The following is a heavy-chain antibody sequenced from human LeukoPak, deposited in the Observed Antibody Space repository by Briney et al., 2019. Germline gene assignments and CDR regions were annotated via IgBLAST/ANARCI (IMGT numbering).Heavy chain of an antibody. V-gene: IGHV4-34*01. CDR1: GGSFSGYY. J-gene: IGHJ4*02. CDR3: ARHGEYYFDY. CDR2: ISRRGNT. D-gene: IGHD3-10*01. Sequence: SETLSLTCAVYGGSFSGYYWSWIRQPPGKGLEWIGQISRRGNTNYNPSLKSRVTISVDTSKNQLSLKLSTVTAADTALYYCARHGEYYFDYCGQGTLVTVSS.